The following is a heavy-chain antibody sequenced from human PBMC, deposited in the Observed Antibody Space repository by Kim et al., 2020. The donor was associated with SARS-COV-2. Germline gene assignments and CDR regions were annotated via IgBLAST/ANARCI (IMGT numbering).Heavy chain of an antibody. V-gene: IGHV4-4*02. CDR2: VSHRGS. Sequence: SETLSLTCAVSGASINSENWWTWVRQSPDKGLDWIGEVSHRGSNYNPSLRGRLTLSMDKSKNQISLELTSLTAADTSIYYCVGFTSRRFDLWGQGVLVTVSS. CDR1: GASINSENW. CDR3: VGFTSRRFDL. J-gene: IGHJ4*02.